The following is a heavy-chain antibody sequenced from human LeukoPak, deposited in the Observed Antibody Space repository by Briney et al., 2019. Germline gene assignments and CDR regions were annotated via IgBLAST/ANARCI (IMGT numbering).Heavy chain of an antibody. D-gene: IGHD3-22*01. CDR1: GYTFTGYY. CDR2: INPNGGGT. J-gene: IGHJ4*02. Sequence: ASVKVSCKASGYTFTGYYMHWVRQAPGQGLEWMGWINPNGGGTNYAQKFRGRVTMTRDTSISTAYMELSRLRSDDTAVYYCARDLVYYDSSGYPDYWGQGTLVTVSS. CDR3: ARDLVYYDSSGYPDY. V-gene: IGHV1-2*02.